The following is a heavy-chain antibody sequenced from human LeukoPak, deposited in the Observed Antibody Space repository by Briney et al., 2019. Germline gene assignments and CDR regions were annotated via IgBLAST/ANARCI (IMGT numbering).Heavy chain of an antibody. V-gene: IGHV3-23*01. D-gene: IGHD5-18*01. CDR1: GFTFSSYA. J-gene: IGHJ4*02. CDR2: ISGSGGST. Sequence: GGSLRLSCAASGFTFSSYAMSWVRQAPGKGLEWVSAISGSGGSTYYADSVKGRFTISRDNSKNTPYVQMNSLRAEDTAVYYCAKAAGRGYNYGDYFDYWGQGTLVTVSS. CDR3: AKAAGRGYNYGDYFDY.